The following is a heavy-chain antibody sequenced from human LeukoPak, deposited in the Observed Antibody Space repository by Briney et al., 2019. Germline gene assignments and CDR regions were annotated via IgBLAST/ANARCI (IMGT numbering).Heavy chain of an antibody. CDR3: ARDTTLIVANLKY. Sequence: PGGSLRLSCAASGFTFSSYSMNWVRQAPGKGLEWVSYITFSSSIIYYADSVKGRFTISRDNSKNTLYLQMNSLRGEDTAVYYCARDTTLIVANLKYWGQGTLVTVSS. CDR2: ITFSSSII. V-gene: IGHV3-48*01. D-gene: IGHD5-12*01. CDR1: GFTFSSYS. J-gene: IGHJ4*02.